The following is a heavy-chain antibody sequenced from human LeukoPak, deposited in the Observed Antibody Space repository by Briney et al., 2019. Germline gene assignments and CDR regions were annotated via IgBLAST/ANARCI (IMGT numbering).Heavy chain of an antibody. CDR1: GFTVSYNY. D-gene: IGHD3-22*01. J-gene: IGHJ4*02. Sequence: PGGSLRLSCAASGFTVSYNYINWVRQAPGKGLEWVSVIYYSGTTYYADSVKGRFTISKDNSKNTVYIEMNSLRAEDTAVYYCARSYSSESSGWHRPVDCWGQGTLVTVSS. CDR3: ARSYSSESSGWHRPVDC. CDR2: IYYSGTT. V-gene: IGHV3-53*01.